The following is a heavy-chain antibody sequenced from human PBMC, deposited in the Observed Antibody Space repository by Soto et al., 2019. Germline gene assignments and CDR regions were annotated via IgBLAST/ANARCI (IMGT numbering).Heavy chain of an antibody. D-gene: IGHD6-6*01. V-gene: IGHV1-3*01. J-gene: IGHJ6*02. CDR1: GYTFTKYI. CDR2: INAGKGNT. CDR3: ARSQPEYEYYYYGMDV. Sequence: ASVKVSCKASGYTFTKYIIHWVRQAPGQRLEWMGWINAGKGNTKYSQKFQGRVTITRDTSASKAYMELRSLRSEDTAVYYCARSQPEYEYYYYGMDVWGQGTTVTVAS.